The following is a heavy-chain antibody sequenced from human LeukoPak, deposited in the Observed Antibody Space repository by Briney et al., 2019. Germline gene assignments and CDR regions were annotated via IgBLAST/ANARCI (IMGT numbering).Heavy chain of an antibody. D-gene: IGHD3-9*01. Sequence: SETLSLTCTVSGGSISSGDYYWNWIRQPPGQGLKWIGYIHYSGTTNYNPSLKSRVSISIDTSKSQFSLKLTSATAADTAIYYCATGRSIRYFDYWGQGTLLSVSS. J-gene: IGHJ4*02. CDR1: GGSISSGDYY. CDR2: IHYSGTT. CDR3: ATGRSIRYFDY. V-gene: IGHV4-61*08.